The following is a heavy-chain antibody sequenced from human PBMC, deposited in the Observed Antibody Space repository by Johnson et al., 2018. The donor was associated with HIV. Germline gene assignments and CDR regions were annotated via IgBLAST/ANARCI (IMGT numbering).Heavy chain of an antibody. V-gene: IGHV3-15*01. CDR2: IKSKTDGGPT. Sequence: VLLVESGGGLVKPGGSLRLSCAASGFTFSNAWMSWVRQAPGKGLEWVGRIKSKTDGGPTDYAAPVQGGFTISRDDSKNTLYLQMNSLKTEDSAVYYCTVRISMILALTRRDQDIWGQGTMVTVSS. CDR1: GFTFSNAW. J-gene: IGHJ3*02. D-gene: IGHD3-22*01. CDR3: TVRISMILALTRRDQDI.